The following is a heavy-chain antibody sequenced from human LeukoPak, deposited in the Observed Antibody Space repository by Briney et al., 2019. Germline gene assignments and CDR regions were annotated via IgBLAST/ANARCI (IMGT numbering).Heavy chain of an antibody. J-gene: IGHJ6*04. Sequence: GGSLRLSCAASGFTFSSYGMSWVRQAPGKGLEWVSGISGSGGNTYYADSVKGRFTISRDNSKNTLYLQMNSLRAEDMAVYYCAKWRSVLTPPDVWGKGATVTISS. CDR1: GFTFSSYG. CDR2: ISGSGGNT. V-gene: IGHV3-23*01. CDR3: AKWRSVLTPPDV. D-gene: IGHD2-8*01.